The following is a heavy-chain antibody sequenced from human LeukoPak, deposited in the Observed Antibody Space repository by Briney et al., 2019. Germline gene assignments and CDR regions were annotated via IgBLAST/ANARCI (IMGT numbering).Heavy chain of an antibody. D-gene: IGHD2-15*01. CDR1: GGSISSYY. Sequence: SETLSLTCTVSGGSISSYYWSWIRQPPGKGLEWIGYIYYSGSTNYNPSLKSRVTISVDTSKNQFSLKLSSVTAADTAVYYCARLYCSGGSCYFNWFDPWGQETLVTVSS. CDR2: IYYSGST. CDR3: ARLYCSGGSCYFNWFDP. J-gene: IGHJ5*02. V-gene: IGHV4-59*01.